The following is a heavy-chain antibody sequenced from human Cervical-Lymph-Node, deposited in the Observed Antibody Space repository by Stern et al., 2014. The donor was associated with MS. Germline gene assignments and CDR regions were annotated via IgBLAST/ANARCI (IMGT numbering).Heavy chain of an antibody. CDR2: IWHDGSNK. D-gene: IGHD3-10*01. Sequence: VQLVQSGGGVVQPGRSLRLSCAASGFTFSSYGMHWVRQAPGKGLEWVAVIWHDGSNKYYADSVKGRFTISRDNSKNTLYLQMNSLRAEDTAVYYCARDPGYGSGIGYYYYGMDVWGQGTTVTVSS. J-gene: IGHJ6*02. V-gene: IGHV3-33*01. CDR1: GFTFSSYG. CDR3: ARDPGYGSGIGYYYYGMDV.